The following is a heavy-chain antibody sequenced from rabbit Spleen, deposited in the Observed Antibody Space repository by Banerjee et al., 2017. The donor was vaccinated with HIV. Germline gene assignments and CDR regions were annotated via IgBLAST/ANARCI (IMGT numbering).Heavy chain of an antibody. D-gene: IGHD8-1*01. CDR2: IYGGSSGST. CDR3: VRDGMSSYVYIFDL. CDR1: GFSFSSSYY. V-gene: IGHV1S40*01. J-gene: IGHJ4*01. Sequence: QSLEESGGGLVQPEGSLTLTCTASGFSFSSSYYMCWVRQAPGKGLEWIACIYGGSSGSTDYASWAKGRFTISKTSSTTVTLQMTSLTAADTATYFCVRDGMSSYVYIFDLWGQGTLVTVS.